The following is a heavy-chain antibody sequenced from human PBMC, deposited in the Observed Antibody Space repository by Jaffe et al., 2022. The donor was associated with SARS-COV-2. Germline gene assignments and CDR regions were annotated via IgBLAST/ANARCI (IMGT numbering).Heavy chain of an antibody. CDR3: ASARYDFWSGWYQGWYLEF. CDR2: IYWDDDK. J-gene: IGHJ2*01. Sequence: QITLKESGPTLVKPTQTLTLTCTFSGFSLSSSGVAVGWIRQPPGKALEWLALIYWDDDKRYSPSLKRRVTITKDTSKNQVVLSMSNMDPVDTATYYCASARYDFWSGWYQGWYLEFWGPGTLVTVSS. D-gene: IGHD3-3*01. V-gene: IGHV2-5*02. CDR1: GFSLSSSGVA.